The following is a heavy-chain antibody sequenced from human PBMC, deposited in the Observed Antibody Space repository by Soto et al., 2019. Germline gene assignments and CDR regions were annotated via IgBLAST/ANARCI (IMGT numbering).Heavy chain of an antibody. Sequence: QVQLVQSGAEVKKPGSSVKVSCKASGGTFSSYAISWVRQAPGRGLEWMGGIIPIFGTANYAQKFQGRVTITAEESTSTAYMELSSLKSEDTAVYYCARGGDHQLTIRHFDYWGQGTLVTVSS. CDR1: GGTFSSYA. CDR2: IIPIFGTA. J-gene: IGHJ4*02. V-gene: IGHV1-69*12. D-gene: IGHD3-16*01. CDR3: ARGGDHQLTIRHFDY.